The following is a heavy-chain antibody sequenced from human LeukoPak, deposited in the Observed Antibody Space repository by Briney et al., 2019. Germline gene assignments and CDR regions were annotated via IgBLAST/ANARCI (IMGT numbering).Heavy chain of an antibody. J-gene: IGHJ4*02. CDR3: ARSNDYLHYFDY. CDR2: IWYDGSNK. Sequence: GGSLRLSCAASGFTFSSYGMHWVRQAPGKGLEWVAVIWYDGSNKYYADSVKGRFTISRDNSKNTLYLQMNSLRAEDTAVYYCARSNDYLHYFDYWGQGTLVTVSS. CDR1: GFTFSSYG. D-gene: IGHD4-11*01. V-gene: IGHV3-33*01.